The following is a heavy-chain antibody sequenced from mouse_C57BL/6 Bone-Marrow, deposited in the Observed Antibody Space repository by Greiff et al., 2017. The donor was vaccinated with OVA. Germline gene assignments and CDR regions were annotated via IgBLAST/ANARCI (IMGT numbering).Heavy chain of an antibody. D-gene: IGHD4-1*01. CDR1: GYTFTDYN. CDR2: INPNNGGT. V-gene: IGHV1-22*01. Sequence: VHVKQSGPELVKPGASVKMSCKASGYTFTDYNMHWVKQSHGKSLEWIGYINPNNGGTSYNQKFKGKATLTVNKSSSTAYMELRSLTSEDSAVYYCARGPGTDYWGQGTTLTVSS. J-gene: IGHJ2*01. CDR3: ARGPGTDY.